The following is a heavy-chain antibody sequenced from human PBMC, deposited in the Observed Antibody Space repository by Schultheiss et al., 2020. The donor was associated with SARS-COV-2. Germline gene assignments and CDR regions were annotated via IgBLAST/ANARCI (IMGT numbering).Heavy chain of an antibody. CDR3: TTDPSGDYEVI. CDR1: GFTFSSYA. D-gene: IGHD4-17*01. CDR2: ISGRGGST. J-gene: IGHJ4*02. Sequence: GGSLRLSCAASGFTFSSYAMHWVRQAPGKGLEWVSAISGRGGSTYYADSVKGRFTISRDNSKNTLYLQMNSLRAEDTAVYYCTTDPSGDYEVIWGQGTLVTVSS. V-gene: IGHV3-23*01.